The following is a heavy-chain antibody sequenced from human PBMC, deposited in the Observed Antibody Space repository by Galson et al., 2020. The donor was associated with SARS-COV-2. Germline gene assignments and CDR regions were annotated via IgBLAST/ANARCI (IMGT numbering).Heavy chain of an antibody. CDR1: GFTVSSNY. V-gene: IGHV3-66*01. CDR2: IYSGGST. D-gene: IGHD3-22*01. J-gene: IGHJ4*02. Sequence: GESLKISCAASGFTVSSNYMSWVRQAPGKGLEWVSVIYSGGSTYYADSVKGRFTISRDNSKNTLYLQMNSLRAEDTAVYYCARELIGYFDYWGQGTLVTVSS. CDR3: ARELIGYFDY.